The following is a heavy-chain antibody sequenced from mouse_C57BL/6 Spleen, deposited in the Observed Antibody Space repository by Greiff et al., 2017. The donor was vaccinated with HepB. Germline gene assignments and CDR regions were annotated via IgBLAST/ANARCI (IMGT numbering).Heavy chain of an antibody. CDR3: ARSRGSNWGFAY. CDR1: GFTFSDYG. J-gene: IGHJ3*01. CDR2: ISSGSSTI. D-gene: IGHD4-1*01. V-gene: IGHV5-17*01. Sequence: EVQLQQSGGGLVKPGGSLKLSCAASGFTFSDYGMHWVRQAPETGLEWVAYISSGSSTIYYADTVKGRFTISRDNAKNTLFLQMTSLRSEDTAMYYCARSRGSNWGFAYWGQGTLVTVSA.